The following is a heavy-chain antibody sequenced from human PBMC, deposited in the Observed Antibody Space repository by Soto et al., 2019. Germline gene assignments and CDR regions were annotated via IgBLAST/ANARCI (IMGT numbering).Heavy chain of an antibody. J-gene: IGHJ4*02. CDR1: GFTFSSYA. CDR2: ISYDGTNK. CDR3: ARAYYYDSSALWQLDY. Sequence: PGGSLRLSCAASGFTFSSYAMHWVRQAPGKGLEWVAFISYDGTNKFYADSVKGRFTISRDNSKNTLYLQMNSLTPEDTAVYYCARAYYYDSSALWQLDYWGQGT. D-gene: IGHD3-22*01. V-gene: IGHV3-30-3*01.